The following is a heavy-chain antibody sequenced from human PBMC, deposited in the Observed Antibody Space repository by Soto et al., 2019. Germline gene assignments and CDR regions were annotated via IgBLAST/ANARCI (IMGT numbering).Heavy chain of an antibody. D-gene: IGHD3-22*01. CDR2: VGDSGGST. CDR3: ASDRNLDDSSGYFDY. J-gene: IGHJ4*02. V-gene: IGHV3-23*01. CDR1: GFTFRNYA. Sequence: GGSLRLSCAATGFTFRNYAMSWVRQAPGKGLEWVSAVGDSGGSTYYADSVKGRFTISRDNSKNTLYLKMNSLRAEDTDVYYCASDRNLDDSSGYFDYWGQGTLVTVSS.